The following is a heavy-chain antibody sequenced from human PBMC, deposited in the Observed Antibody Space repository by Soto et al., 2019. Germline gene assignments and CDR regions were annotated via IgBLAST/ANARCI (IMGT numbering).Heavy chain of an antibody. V-gene: IGHV3-48*01. D-gene: IGHD3-10*02. CDR1: GFTFSTYS. Sequence: EVQLVESGGGLVPPGGSLRLSCAASGFTFSTYSMNWVRQAPGKGLEWVSFISSTGETTYYADSVKGRLTISRDNAKNSLSLQMNSQTAEDTAVYYCARDVRLPDYWGQGTLVTVSS. J-gene: IGHJ4*02. CDR3: ARDVRLPDY. CDR2: ISSTGETT.